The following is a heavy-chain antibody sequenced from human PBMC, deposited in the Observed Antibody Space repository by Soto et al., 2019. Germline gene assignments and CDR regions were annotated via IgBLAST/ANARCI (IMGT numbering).Heavy chain of an antibody. Sequence: PGGSLRLSCAASGFTFSSYWMSWVRQAPGKGLEWVANIKQDGSKKWYGDSVKGRFTISRDNTKNSLYLQMNSLRAEDTAVYYCAKDGYSSSWYWSAETYTKTNYFDYWGQGTLVTVSS. CDR3: AKDGYSSSWYWSAETYTKTNYFDY. CDR1: GFTFSSYW. J-gene: IGHJ4*02. CDR2: IKQDGSKK. V-gene: IGHV3-7*05. D-gene: IGHD6-13*01.